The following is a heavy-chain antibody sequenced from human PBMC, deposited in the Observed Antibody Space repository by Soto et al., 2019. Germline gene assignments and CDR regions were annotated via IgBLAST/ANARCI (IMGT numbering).Heavy chain of an antibody. Sequence: QVQLAQSGAEVRKPGSSVKVSCRASGGSFSDFAFSWVRQAPGQGLEWMGGIIPMFAATKNAQRFQGRVTSSADAFPRTVYLALSSLTFDVSAVYYCARGGIVAVPSALSSYDDYTNYRFDSWGQGTLVSVSS. J-gene: IGHJ4*02. D-gene: IGHD4-4*01. CDR1: GGSFSDFA. V-gene: IGHV1-69*01. CDR2: IIPMFAAT. CDR3: ARGGIVAVPSALSSYDDYTNYRFDS.